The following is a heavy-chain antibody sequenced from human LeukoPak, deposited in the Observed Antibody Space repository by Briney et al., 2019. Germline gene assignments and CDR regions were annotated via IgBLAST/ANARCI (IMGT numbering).Heavy chain of an antibody. Sequence: GGSLRLSCAASGFTFSSYSMNWVRQAPGKGLEWVSSISSSSYIYYADSVKGRFTISRDNAKNSLYLQMNSLRAEDTAVYYCARGSSSSGYYMDVWGKGTTVTVSS. J-gene: IGHJ6*03. V-gene: IGHV3-21*01. CDR1: GFTFSSYS. D-gene: IGHD6-6*01. CDR2: ISSSSYI. CDR3: ARGSSSSGYYMDV.